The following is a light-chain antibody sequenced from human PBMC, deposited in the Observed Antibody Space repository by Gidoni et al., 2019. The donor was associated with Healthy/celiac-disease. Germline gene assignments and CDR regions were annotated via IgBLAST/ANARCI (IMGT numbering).Light chain of an antibody. Sequence: IQMTQSPSSLSASVGARVTITCRASQSISSYLNWYQQKPGKAPKLLIYAASSLQRGVPSRFSGSGSGTDFTLTISSLQPEDFATYYCQQSYSTPLTFGGGTKVEIK. CDR1: QSISSY. CDR3: QQSYSTPLT. J-gene: IGKJ4*01. CDR2: AAS. V-gene: IGKV1-39*01.